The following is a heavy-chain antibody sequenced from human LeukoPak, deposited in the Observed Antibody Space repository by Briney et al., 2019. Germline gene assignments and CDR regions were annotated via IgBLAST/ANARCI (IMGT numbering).Heavy chain of an antibody. J-gene: IGHJ4*02. D-gene: IGHD2-15*01. CDR3: ASHVSYCSGGSCYSSGYYFDY. V-gene: IGHV3-23*01. CDR1: GFTFSSYA. Sequence: GGSLRLSCAASGFTFSSYAMSWVRQAPGKGLEWVSAISGSGGSTYYADSVKGRFTISRDNSKNTLYLQTNSLRAEDTAVYYCASHVSYCSGGSCYSSGYYFDYWGQGTLVTVSS. CDR2: ISGSGGST.